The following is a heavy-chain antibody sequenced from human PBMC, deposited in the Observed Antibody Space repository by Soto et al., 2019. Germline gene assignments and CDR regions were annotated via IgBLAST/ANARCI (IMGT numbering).Heavy chain of an antibody. D-gene: IGHD3-16*02. CDR1: GYTFTSYG. CDR2: INAYNGNT. CDR3: ARYMITFGGIIADYFDH. Sequence: QVQLVQSGPEVKKPGASVKVSCKASGYTFTSYGITWVRQAPGQGLEWMGWINAYNGNTNYVQNVTGTVTITTDTHKITANMELRSLRSDDTAVYYCARYMITFGGIIADYFDHWGQGTLVTVSS. V-gene: IGHV1-18*01. J-gene: IGHJ4*02.